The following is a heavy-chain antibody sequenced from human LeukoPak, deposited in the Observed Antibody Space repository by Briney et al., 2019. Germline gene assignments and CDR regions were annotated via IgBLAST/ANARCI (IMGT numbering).Heavy chain of an antibody. V-gene: IGHV4-61*01. J-gene: IGHJ4*02. CDR3: ARVSYEDYYLFDY. D-gene: IGHD3-22*01. CDR1: GGSVSSGSYY. CDR2: IYYSGST. Sequence: PSETLSLTCTVSGGSVSSGSYYWSWIRQPPGKGLEWIGCIYYSGSTYYNPSLKSRVTISVDTSKNQFSLKLSSVTAADTAVYYCARVSYEDYYLFDYWGQGTLVTVSS.